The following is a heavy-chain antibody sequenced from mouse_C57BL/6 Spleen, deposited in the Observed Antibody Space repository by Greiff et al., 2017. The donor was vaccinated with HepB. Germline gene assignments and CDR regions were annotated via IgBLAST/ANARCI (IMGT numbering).Heavy chain of an antibody. D-gene: IGHD2-1*01. CDR3: ARDHGNFAWFAY. CDR2: IYPGDGDT. CDR1: GYAFSSSW. Sequence: VQLQESGPELVKPGASVKISCKASGYAFSSSWMNWVKQRPGKGLEWIGRIYPGDGDTNYNGKFKGKATLTADKSSSTAYMQLSSLTSEDSAVYFCARDHGNFAWFAYWGQGTLVTVSA. J-gene: IGHJ3*01. V-gene: IGHV1-82*01.